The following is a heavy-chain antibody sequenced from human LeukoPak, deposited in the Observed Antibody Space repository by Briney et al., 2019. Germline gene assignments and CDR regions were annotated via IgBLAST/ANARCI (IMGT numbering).Heavy chain of an antibody. CDR3: ARVYGDYQDAFDI. V-gene: IGHV4-59*12. D-gene: IGHD4-17*01. CDR2: IYYSGST. J-gene: IGHJ3*02. Sequence: SETLSLACTVSGGSISSYYWSWIRQPPGKGLEWIGYIYYSGSTNYNPSLKSRVTISVDTSKNQFSLKLTSVTAADTAVYYCARVYGDYQDAFDIWGQGTMVTVSS. CDR1: GGSISSYY.